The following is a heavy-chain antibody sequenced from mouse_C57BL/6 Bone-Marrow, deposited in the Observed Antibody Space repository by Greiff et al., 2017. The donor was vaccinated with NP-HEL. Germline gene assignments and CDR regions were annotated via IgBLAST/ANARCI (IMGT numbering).Heavy chain of an antibody. CDR1: GFGFIPYA. CDR2: LRGKSNIYAT. D-gene: IGHD2-3*01. CDR3: VRQGYDGYNLDY. J-gene: IGHJ2*01. V-gene: IGHV10-1*01. Sequence: EVQVVESGGGLVQPKGSLNLSVPPSGFGFIPYALTWFRRAPGKGWEWVVRLRGKSNIYATDYAQSLKDRFTISRDGSESMRYLQMNNLKTEDTAMYYCVRQGYDGYNLDYWGQGTTLTVSS.